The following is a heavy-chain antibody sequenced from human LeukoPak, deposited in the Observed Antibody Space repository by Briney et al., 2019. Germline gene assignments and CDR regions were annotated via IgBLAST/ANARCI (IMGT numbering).Heavy chain of an antibody. J-gene: IGHJ4*02. CDR2: INSDGSST. V-gene: IGHV3-74*01. CDR1: GFTFSSYW. D-gene: IGHD2-2*01. Sequence: GGSLRLSCAASGFTFSSYWMHWVRQAPGKGLVWVSHINSDGSSTNSADSVKGRFTISRDNAKNTLYLQMNSLRAEDSAVYYCARLNLRDCSSSSCSWYYFDYWGQGTLVTVSS. CDR3: ARLNLRDCSSSSCSWYYFDY.